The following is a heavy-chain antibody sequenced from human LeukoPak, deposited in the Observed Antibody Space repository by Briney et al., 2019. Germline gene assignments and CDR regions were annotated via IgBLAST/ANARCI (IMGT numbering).Heavy chain of an antibody. CDR3: ARRSDPVLYYFDY. V-gene: IGHV4-34*01. Sequence: SETLSLTCAVYGGSFSGYYWSWIRQPPGKGLEWIGEINHSGSTNYNPSLKSRVTISVDTSKNQFSLKLSSVTAADTAVYYCARRSDPVLYYFDYWGQGTLVTVSS. CDR1: GGSFSGYY. D-gene: IGHD6-19*01. J-gene: IGHJ4*02. CDR2: INHSGST.